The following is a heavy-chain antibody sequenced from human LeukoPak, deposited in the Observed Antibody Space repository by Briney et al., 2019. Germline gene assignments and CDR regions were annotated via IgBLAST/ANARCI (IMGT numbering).Heavy chain of an antibody. Sequence: GGPLRLSCAASGFTFSSYGMHWVRQAPGKGLEWVAFIRHDGSNKYYADSVKGRFTISRDNSKNTLYLQKNSLRAEDTAVYYCAKDYYDSQGFDYWGQGTLVTVSS. D-gene: IGHD3-22*01. CDR3: AKDYYDSQGFDY. CDR2: IRHDGSNK. CDR1: GFTFSSYG. J-gene: IGHJ4*02. V-gene: IGHV3-30*02.